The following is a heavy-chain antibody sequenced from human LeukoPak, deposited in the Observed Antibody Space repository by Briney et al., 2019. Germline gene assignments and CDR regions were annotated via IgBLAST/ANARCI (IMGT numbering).Heavy chain of an antibody. CDR1: GGTFSSYA. Sequence: SVKVSCKASGGTFSSYAISWVRQAPGQGLEWMGGIIPIFGTANYAQKFQGRVTNTTDESTSTAYMELSSLRSEDTAVYYCATSRYGSGSRFDYWGQGTLVTVSS. D-gene: IGHD3-10*01. CDR2: IIPIFGTA. V-gene: IGHV1-69*05. CDR3: ATSRYGSGSRFDY. J-gene: IGHJ4*02.